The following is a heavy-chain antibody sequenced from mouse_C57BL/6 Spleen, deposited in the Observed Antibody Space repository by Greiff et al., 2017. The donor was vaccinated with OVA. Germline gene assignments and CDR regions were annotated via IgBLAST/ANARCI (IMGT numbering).Heavy chain of an antibody. CDR3: ARHYYGSSYWYFEV. D-gene: IGHD1-1*01. V-gene: IGHV2-6-1*01. CDR1: GFSLTSYG. J-gene: IGHJ1*03. Sequence: QVQLQQSGPGLVAPSQSLSITCTVSGFSLTSYGVHWVRQPPGKGLEWLVVIWRDGSTTYNSALKSRLSISKDNSKSQVFLKMNSLQTDDTVMYYCARHYYGSSYWYFEVWGTGTTVTVSS. CDR2: IWRDGST.